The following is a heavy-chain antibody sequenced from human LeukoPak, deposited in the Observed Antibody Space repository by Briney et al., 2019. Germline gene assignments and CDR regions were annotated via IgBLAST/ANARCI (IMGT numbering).Heavy chain of an antibody. Sequence: GASVKVSCKASGYTFIHYYMHWVRQAPRQGLEWMGIINPSGGTTSYAQKFQGRVTMTRDMSTGTVYMELSSLRSEDTAVYYCARVGGSSWYPYFDYWGQGTLVTVSS. D-gene: IGHD6-13*01. CDR3: ARVGGSSWYPYFDY. V-gene: IGHV1-46*01. CDR1: GYTFIHYY. CDR2: INPSGGTT. J-gene: IGHJ4*02.